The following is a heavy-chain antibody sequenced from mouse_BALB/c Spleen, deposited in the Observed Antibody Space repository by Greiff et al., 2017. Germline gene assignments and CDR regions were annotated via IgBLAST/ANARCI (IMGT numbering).Heavy chain of an antibody. CDR1: GYNFTSYW. V-gene: IGHV1-55*01. Sequence: QVQLQQPGAELVKPGTSVKLSCKASGYNFTSYWINWVKLRPGQGLEWIGDIYPGSGSTNYNEKFKSKATLTVDTSSSTAYMQLSSLASEDSALYYCARAGYCGGFAYWGQGTLVTVSA. D-gene: IGHD1-1*01. CDR3: ARAGYCGGFAY. J-gene: IGHJ3*01. CDR2: IYPGSGST.